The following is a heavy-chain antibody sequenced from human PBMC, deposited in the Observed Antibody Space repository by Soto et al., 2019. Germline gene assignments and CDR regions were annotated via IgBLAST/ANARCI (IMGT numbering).Heavy chain of an antibody. CDR2: VSANNGHT. V-gene: IGHV1-18*01. Sequence: EASVKVSCKASGFTFSNYGLNWVRQAPGQGLEWMGWVSANNGHTKYAQNLQGRVSMTTDTSTSTAYMELRGLTFDDTAVYYCARDIESVTAKHFFYYYAMDVWGQGTTVTVSS. CDR3: ARDIESVTAKHFFYYYAMDV. CDR1: GFTFSNYG. D-gene: IGHD2-8*01. J-gene: IGHJ6*02.